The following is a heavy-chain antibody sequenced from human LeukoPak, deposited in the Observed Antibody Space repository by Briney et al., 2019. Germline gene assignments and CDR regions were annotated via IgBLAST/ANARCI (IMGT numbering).Heavy chain of an antibody. Sequence: KPGGSLRLSCAASGFTFSDYYMSWIRQAPGKGLEWVSSISSSSSYIYYADSVKGRFTISRDNAKNSLYLQMNSLRAEDTAVYYCARDRWFGEYYYYGMDVWGKGTTVTVSS. CDR1: GFTFSDYY. J-gene: IGHJ6*04. CDR3: ARDRWFGEYYYYGMDV. CDR2: ISSSSSYI. V-gene: IGHV3-11*06. D-gene: IGHD3-10*01.